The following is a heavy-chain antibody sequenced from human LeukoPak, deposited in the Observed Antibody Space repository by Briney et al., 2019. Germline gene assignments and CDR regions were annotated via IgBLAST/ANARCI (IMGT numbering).Heavy chain of an antibody. CDR3: ARRGYYYYYYMDV. V-gene: IGHV4-34*01. J-gene: IGHJ6*03. CDR1: GGSFSGYY. Sequence: SETLSLTCAVYGGSFSGYYWSWIRQPPGKGLEWIGEINHSGSTNYNPSLKSRVTISVDTSKNQFSLKLSSVTAADTAVYYCARRGYYYYYYMDVWGKGTTVTISS. D-gene: IGHD3-10*01. CDR2: INHSGST.